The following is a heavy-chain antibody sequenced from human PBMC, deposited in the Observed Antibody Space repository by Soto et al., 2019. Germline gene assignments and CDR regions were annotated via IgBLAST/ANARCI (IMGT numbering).Heavy chain of an antibody. CDR3: ARDRVWFGELSGHDYYYGMDV. CDR1: GFTFSSYG. D-gene: IGHD3-10*01. V-gene: IGHV3-33*01. CDR2: IWYDGSNK. Sequence: QVQLVESGGGVVQPGRSLRLSCAASGFTFSSYGMHWVRQAPGKGLEWVAVIWYDGSNKYYADSVKGRFTISRDNSKKTLYLQMNSLRAEGTAVYYCARDRVWFGELSGHDYYYGMDVWGQGTTVTVSS. J-gene: IGHJ6*02.